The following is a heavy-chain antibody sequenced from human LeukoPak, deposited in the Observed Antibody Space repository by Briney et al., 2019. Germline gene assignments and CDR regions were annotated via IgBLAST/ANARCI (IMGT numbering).Heavy chain of an antibody. V-gene: IGHV4-30-4*01. J-gene: IGHJ6*02. Sequence: PSETLSLTCTVSGGSINSGDYYWSWIRQPPGKGLECIGYIYYSGTTYYNPSLKSRVTISVDTSKNQFSLKLSSVTAADTAVYYCARVARRDYYNMDVWGQGTTVAVSS. CDR3: ARVARRDYYNMDV. CDR1: GGSINSGDYY. CDR2: IYYSGTT.